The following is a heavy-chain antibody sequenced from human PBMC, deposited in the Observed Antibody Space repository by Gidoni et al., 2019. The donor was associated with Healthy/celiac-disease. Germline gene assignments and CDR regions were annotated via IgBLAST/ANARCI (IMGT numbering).Heavy chain of an antibody. CDR1: GYTFTGYY. CDR2: INPNSGGT. V-gene: IGHV1-2*04. CDR3: ARDIGIAAAGTAFDY. Sequence: QVQLVQSGAEVKKPGASVKVSCKASGYTFTGYYMHWVRQAPGQGLEWMGWINPNSGGTNYAQKFQGWVTMTRDTSISTAYMELSRLRSDDTAVYYCARDIGIAAAGTAFDYWGQGTLVTVSS. D-gene: IGHD6-13*01. J-gene: IGHJ4*02.